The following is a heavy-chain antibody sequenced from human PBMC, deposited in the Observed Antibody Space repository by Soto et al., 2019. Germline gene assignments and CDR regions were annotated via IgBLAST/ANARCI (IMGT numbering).Heavy chain of an antibody. J-gene: IGHJ6*02. Sequence: PGGSLRLSCVGSGFTFSTYSINWVRQAPGKGLEWVSSISSRSDIYYADSVKGRFTISRDNAKNSVSLQMNSLRAEDTAVYYCAKARSEPGDYLYGLDVWGQGTTVTVSS. V-gene: IGHV3-21*01. D-gene: IGHD2-21*01. CDR3: AKARSEPGDYLYGLDV. CDR2: ISSRSDI. CDR1: GFTFSTYS.